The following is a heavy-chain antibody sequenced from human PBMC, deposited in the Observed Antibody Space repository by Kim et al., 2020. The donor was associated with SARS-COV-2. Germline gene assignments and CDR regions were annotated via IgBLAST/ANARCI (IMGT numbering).Heavy chain of an antibody. Sequence: ESVRGRFTIYRDNSKNTLYLQMNSLRAEDTAVYYCAKAGDLWSSFYFDYWGQGTLVTVSS. V-gene: IGHV3-23*01. J-gene: IGHJ4*02. CDR3: AKAGDLWSSFYFDY. D-gene: IGHD3-3*01.